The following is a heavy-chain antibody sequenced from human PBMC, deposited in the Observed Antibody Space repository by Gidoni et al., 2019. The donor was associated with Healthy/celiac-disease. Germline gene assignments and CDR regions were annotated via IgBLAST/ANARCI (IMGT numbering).Heavy chain of an antibody. Sequence: EVQLVESGGCLVQPGGSLRLACAAAGLHFSSYELNWVRQAPGKGLQWVSYISSRGSTIYYADSVKGRFTISRDNAKNSLYLQMNSLRAEDTAVYYCARGGMVQGVIIFYYYYGMDVWGQGTTVTVSS. CDR2: ISSRGSTI. CDR1: GLHFSSYE. V-gene: IGHV3-48*03. CDR3: ARGGMVQGVIIFYYYYGMDV. D-gene: IGHD3-10*01. J-gene: IGHJ6*02.